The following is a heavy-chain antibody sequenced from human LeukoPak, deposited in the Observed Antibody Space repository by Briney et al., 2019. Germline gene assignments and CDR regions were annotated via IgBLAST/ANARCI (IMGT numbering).Heavy chain of an antibody. D-gene: IGHD1-26*01. J-gene: IGHJ4*02. CDR3: ARETSREQYYFDY. CDR2: INAGNGNT. CDR1: GYTYTSYA. Sequence: GASVKVSCKASGYTYTSYAMHWVRQAPGQRLDWMGWINAGNGNTKYSQKFQGRVTITRDTSASAAYMELSSLRSEDTAVYYCARETSREQYYFDYWGQGTLVTVSS. V-gene: IGHV1-3*01.